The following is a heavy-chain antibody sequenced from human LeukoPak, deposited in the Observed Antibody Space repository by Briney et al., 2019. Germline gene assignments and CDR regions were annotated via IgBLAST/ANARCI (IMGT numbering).Heavy chain of an antibody. Sequence: KSSETLSRTCTVSGGSIGSSNYYWGWIRQPPGKGLEWIGNIFYSGSTHYNPSLKSRVTISVDTSKNQFSLKLNSVTAADTAVYHCAGLVVGTATIDYWGQGTLVTVSS. V-gene: IGHV4-39*01. J-gene: IGHJ4*02. D-gene: IGHD2-21*02. CDR1: GGSIGSSNYY. CDR3: AGLVVGTATIDY. CDR2: IFYSGST.